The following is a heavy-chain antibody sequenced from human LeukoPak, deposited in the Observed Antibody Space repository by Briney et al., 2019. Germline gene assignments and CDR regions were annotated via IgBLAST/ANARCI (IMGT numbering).Heavy chain of an antibody. CDR1: GYTFTSYG. CDR3: ARTRYQQLDYFFYYMDV. D-gene: IGHD1-1*01. Sequence: ASVKVSCKASGYTFTSYGISWVRQAPGQGLEWMGWISAYNGNTNYAQKLQGRVTMTTDTSTSTVYMELRSLRSDDTAVYFCARTRYQQLDYFFYYMDVWGKGTTVTISS. J-gene: IGHJ6*03. V-gene: IGHV1-18*01. CDR2: ISAYNGNT.